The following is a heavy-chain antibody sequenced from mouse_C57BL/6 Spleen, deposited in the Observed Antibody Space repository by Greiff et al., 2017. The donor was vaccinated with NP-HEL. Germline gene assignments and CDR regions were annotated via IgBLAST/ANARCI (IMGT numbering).Heavy chain of an antibody. CDR1: GYTFTDYE. Sequence: QVQLKESGAELVRPGASVTLSCKASGYTFTDYEMHWVKQTPVHGLEWIGAIDPETGGTAYNQKFKGKAILTADKSSSTAYMELRSLTSEDSAVYYCTRWGGTFDYWGQGTTLTVSS. J-gene: IGHJ2*01. CDR3: TRWGGTFDY. V-gene: IGHV1-15*01. D-gene: IGHD4-1*01. CDR2: IDPETGGT.